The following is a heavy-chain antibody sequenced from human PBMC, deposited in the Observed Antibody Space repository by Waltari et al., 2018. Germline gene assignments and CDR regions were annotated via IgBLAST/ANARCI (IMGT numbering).Heavy chain of an antibody. Sequence: EVQLLESGGGLVQPGGSLRLSCAASGFTFSNYAMTWVRQAPGKGLEGVSGSTSSGGSTYYAASVKGRFTISRDSSRNTLHLQMSSLRAEDTAIYYCTKWLTAAGTGWFDCWGQGTLVTVSS. CDR2: STSSGGST. CDR3: TKWLTAAGTGWFDC. V-gene: IGHV3-23*01. D-gene: IGHD6-13*01. J-gene: IGHJ4*02. CDR1: GFTFSNYA.